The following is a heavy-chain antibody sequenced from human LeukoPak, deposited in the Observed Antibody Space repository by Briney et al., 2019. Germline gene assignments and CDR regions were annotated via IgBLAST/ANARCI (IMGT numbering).Heavy chain of an antibody. CDR1: GGSFSGYY. CDR2: INHSGST. Sequence: PSETLSLTCAVYGGSFSGYYWSWIRQPPGKGLEWIGEINHSGSTNYNPSLKSRVTISVDTSKNQFSLKLSSVTAADTAVYYCARVGGYCSSTSCYLGWPDPWGQGTLVTVSS. CDR3: ARVGGYCSSTSCYLGWPDP. V-gene: IGHV4-34*01. D-gene: IGHD2-2*01. J-gene: IGHJ5*02.